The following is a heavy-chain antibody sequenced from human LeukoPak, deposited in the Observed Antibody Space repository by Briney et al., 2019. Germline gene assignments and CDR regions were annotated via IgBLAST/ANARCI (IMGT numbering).Heavy chain of an antibody. CDR3: AKEYYYDSSGYYYGAVDY. D-gene: IGHD3-22*01. V-gene: IGHV3-48*03. J-gene: IGHJ4*02. CDR1: GFTFSSYE. CDR2: ISSSGSTI. Sequence: HPGGSLRLSCAASGFTFSSYEMNWVRQAPGKGLEWVSYISSSGSTIYYADSVKGRFTISRDNSKNTLYLQMNSLRAEDTAVYYCAKEYYYDSSGYYYGAVDYWGQGTLVTVSS.